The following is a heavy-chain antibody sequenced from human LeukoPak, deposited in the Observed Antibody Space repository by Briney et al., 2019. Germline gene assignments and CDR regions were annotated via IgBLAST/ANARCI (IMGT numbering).Heavy chain of an antibody. V-gene: IGHV4-39*01. Sequence: PSETLSLTCTVSGGSITTTSYYWGWLRQPPGKGLEWIGSIYYSGSTYYNPSLKTRVTISVDTSKNQFSLKLSSVTAADTAVYYCARHSGSYYQPWDYWGQGTLVTVSS. CDR1: GGSITTTSYY. J-gene: IGHJ4*02. D-gene: IGHD1-26*01. CDR3: ARHSGSYYQPWDY. CDR2: IYYSGST.